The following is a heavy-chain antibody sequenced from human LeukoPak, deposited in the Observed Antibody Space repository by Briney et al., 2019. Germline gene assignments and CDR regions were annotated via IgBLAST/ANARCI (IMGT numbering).Heavy chain of an antibody. CDR3: AKDDAWLRFGE. CDR1: GFTFDDYG. J-gene: IGHJ4*02. Sequence: GGSLRLSCAASGFTFDDYGLSWVRQAPGKGLEWVSTINWNGGSTGYADSVKGRFTISRDNANNMLYLEVISLTADDTAVYYCAKDDAWLRFGEWSQGTLVTVSS. CDR2: INWNGGST. V-gene: IGHV3-20*04. D-gene: IGHD3-10*01.